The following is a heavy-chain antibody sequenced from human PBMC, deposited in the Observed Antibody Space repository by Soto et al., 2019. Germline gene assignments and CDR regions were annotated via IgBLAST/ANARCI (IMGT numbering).Heavy chain of an antibody. CDR2: IGTLHDT. D-gene: IGHD2-8*02. CDR3: AKQASYWHGGGGWLDP. J-gene: IGHJ5*02. V-gene: IGHV3-13*01. Sequence: EVQLVESGGGSVQPGGSLGLSCAASGFTFSASDMHWVRQTTGGGLEWVAAIGTLHDTYYPDSVKGRFTISRDNARTSLNLQMNSLRAGDTGVYYCAKQASYWHGGGGWLDPWGQGTLVTVSS. CDR1: GFTFSASD.